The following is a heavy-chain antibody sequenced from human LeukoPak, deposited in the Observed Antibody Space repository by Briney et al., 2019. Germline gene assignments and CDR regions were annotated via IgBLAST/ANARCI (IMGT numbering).Heavy chain of an antibody. D-gene: IGHD2-15*01. V-gene: IGHV4-34*01. J-gene: IGHJ6*03. Sequence: PSETLSLTCAVYGGSFSGYYWSWIRQPPGQGLEWIGEINHSGSTNYNPSLKSRVTISVDTSKNQFSLKLSSVTAADTAVYYCARRPIGYCSGGSCYSGCYYYMDVWGKGTTVTVSS. CDR2: INHSGST. CDR3: ARRPIGYCSGGSCYSGCYYYMDV. CDR1: GGSFSGYY.